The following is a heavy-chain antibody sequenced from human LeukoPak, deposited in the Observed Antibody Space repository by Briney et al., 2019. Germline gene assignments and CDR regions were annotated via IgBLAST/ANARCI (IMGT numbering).Heavy chain of an antibody. V-gene: IGHV4-59*01. Sequence: SETLSLTCTVSGGSISSYYWSWIRQPPGKGLEWIGYIYYSGSTNYNPSLKSRVTISVGTSKNQFSLKLSSVTAADTAVYYCAREGGITMVDWFDPWGQGTLVTVSS. D-gene: IGHD3-10*01. CDR3: AREGGITMVDWFDP. CDR1: GGSISSYY. CDR2: IYYSGST. J-gene: IGHJ5*02.